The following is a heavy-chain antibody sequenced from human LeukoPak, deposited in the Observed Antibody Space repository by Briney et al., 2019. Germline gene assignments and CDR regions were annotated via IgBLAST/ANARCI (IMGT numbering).Heavy chain of an antibody. CDR1: GYTFTGYY. J-gene: IGHJ4*02. CDR3: ASGLTYGDYLANWYYFDY. CDR2: INPNSGGT. Sequence: ASVKVSCKASGYTFTGYYMHWVRQAPGQRLEWMGWINPNSGGTNYAQKFQGRVTMTRDTSISTAYMELSRLRSDDTAVYYCASGLTYGDYLANWYYFDYWGQGTLVTVSS. D-gene: IGHD4-17*01. V-gene: IGHV1-2*02.